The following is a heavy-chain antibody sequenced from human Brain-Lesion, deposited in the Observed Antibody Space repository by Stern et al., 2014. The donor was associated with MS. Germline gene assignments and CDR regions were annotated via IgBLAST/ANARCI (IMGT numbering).Heavy chain of an antibody. D-gene: IGHD2-15*01. CDR2: IYYSGNT. Sequence: QLQLQESGPGLVKPSETLSLTCTVAGSSVSSTSYAWAWIRQPPGKGLEWIGTIYYSGNTYYSPSLKSRLTISLATAKNQFSLQRRSVTAADTAVYYCAGEEDIRYCSGGSCTGNWFDPWGQGTLVTVSS. CDR3: AGEEDIRYCSGGSCTGNWFDP. J-gene: IGHJ5*02. V-gene: IGHV4-39*01. CDR1: GSSVSSTSYA.